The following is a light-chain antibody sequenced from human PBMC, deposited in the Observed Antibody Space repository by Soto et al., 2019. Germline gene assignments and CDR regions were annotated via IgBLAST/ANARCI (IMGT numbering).Light chain of an antibody. J-gene: IGKJ1*01. V-gene: IGKV3-15*01. Sequence: EIVMTQSPATLSVSPGERATLSCRASQSVSSNLTWYQQKPGQAPRLLIYGASTRATGIPARFSGSGSGTDVTLTISSLQSEDFAVYYCQQYNNWQTFGQGTKVEIK. CDR1: QSVSSN. CDR2: GAS. CDR3: QQYNNWQT.